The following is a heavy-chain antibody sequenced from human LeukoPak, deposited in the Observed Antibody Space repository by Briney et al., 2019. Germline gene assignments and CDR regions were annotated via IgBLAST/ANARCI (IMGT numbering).Heavy chain of an antibody. Sequence: GGSLRLSCAASGFTFSSYSMNWVRQAPGKGLEWVSSISSSSSYICYADSVKGRFTISRDNAKNSLYLQMNSLRAEDTAVYYCAREEYSGSYYFDYWGQGTLVTVPS. CDR3: AREEYSGSYYFDY. V-gene: IGHV3-21*01. CDR1: GFTFSSYS. J-gene: IGHJ4*02. CDR2: ISSSSSYI. D-gene: IGHD1-26*01.